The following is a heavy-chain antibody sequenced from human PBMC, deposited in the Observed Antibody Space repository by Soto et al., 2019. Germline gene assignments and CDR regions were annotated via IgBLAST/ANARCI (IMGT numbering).Heavy chain of an antibody. V-gene: IGHV3-21*01. Sequence: EVQLVESGGGLVKPGGSLRLSCAASGFTFSSYTMNWVRQAPGKGLEWVSSISSSSRYIYYADSVKGRFTISRDNAKNSQYLQMNSLRAEDTAVYYCARDLAAATSYGMDVWGQGTTVTVSS. CDR1: GFTFSSYT. CDR3: ARDLAAATSYGMDV. D-gene: IGHD6-13*01. CDR2: ISSSSRYI. J-gene: IGHJ6*02.